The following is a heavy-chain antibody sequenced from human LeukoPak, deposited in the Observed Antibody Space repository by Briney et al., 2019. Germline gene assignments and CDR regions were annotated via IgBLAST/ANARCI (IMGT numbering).Heavy chain of an antibody. CDR1: GYTFTGYY. Sequence: ASVKVSCKASGYTFTGYYIHWVRQAPGQGLEWMGRINPYSGATNYAQKFQGRVTMTRDTSISTAYMELSRLRSDDTAVYYCARRTVTVDYWGQGTLVTVSS. D-gene: IGHD4-17*01. V-gene: IGHV1-2*06. CDR2: INPYSGAT. J-gene: IGHJ4*02. CDR3: ARRTVTVDY.